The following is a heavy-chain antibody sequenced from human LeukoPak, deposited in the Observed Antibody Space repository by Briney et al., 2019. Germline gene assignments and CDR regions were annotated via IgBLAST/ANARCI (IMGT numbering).Heavy chain of an antibody. CDR3: AKDRRLYDSSGFPDY. J-gene: IGHJ4*02. CDR1: GFTFSSYW. CDR2: IRYDGSNK. V-gene: IGHV3-30*02. Sequence: GGSLRLSCAASGFTFSSYWMHWVRQAPGKGLEWVAFIRYDGSNKYYADSVKGRFTISRDNSKNTLYLQMNSLRAEDTAVYYCAKDRRLYDSSGFPDYWGQGTLVTVSS. D-gene: IGHD3-22*01.